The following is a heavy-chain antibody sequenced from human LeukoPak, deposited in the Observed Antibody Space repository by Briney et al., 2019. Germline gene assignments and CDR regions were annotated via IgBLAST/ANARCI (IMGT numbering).Heavy chain of an antibody. CDR2: LDDEDGET. D-gene: IGHD6-19*01. Sequence: ASVKVSCKVSGYTLTELSMHWVRQAPGKGLEWMGGLDDEDGETIYAQKFQGRVTMTRDMSTSTVYMELSSLRSEDTAVYYCARGGYSSGWYTYYYYYMDVWGKGTTVTVSS. CDR3: ARGGYSSGWYTYYYYYMDV. V-gene: IGHV1-24*01. CDR1: GYTLTELS. J-gene: IGHJ6*03.